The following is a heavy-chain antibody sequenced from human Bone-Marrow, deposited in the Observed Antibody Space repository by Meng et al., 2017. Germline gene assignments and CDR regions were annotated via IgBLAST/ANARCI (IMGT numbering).Heavy chain of an antibody. CDR3: ARDSWLASD. Sequence: SLKISCAASGFTFDDYAMHWVRQAPGKGLEWVSGISWNSGSIGYADSVKGRFTISRDNAKNSLYLQMNSLRAEDTAVYYCARDSWLASDWGQGTLVTVSS. CDR1: GFTFDDYA. V-gene: IGHV3-9*01. D-gene: IGHD6-19*01. J-gene: IGHJ4*02. CDR2: ISWNSGSI.